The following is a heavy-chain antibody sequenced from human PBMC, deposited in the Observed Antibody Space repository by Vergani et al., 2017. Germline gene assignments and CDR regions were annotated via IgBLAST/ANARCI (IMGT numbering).Heavy chain of an antibody. CDR3: ARLSRGSYLY. J-gene: IGHJ4*02. CDR2: IYYSGST. D-gene: IGHD1-26*01. V-gene: IGHV4-39*01. CDR1: GGSISSSSYY. Sequence: QLQLQESGPGLVKPSETLSLTCTVSGGSISSSSYYWGWIRQPPGKGLEWIGSIYYSGSTYYNPSLKSRVTISVDTSKNQYSLKLSSATAADTAVYYWARLSRGSYLYWGQGTLVTVSS.